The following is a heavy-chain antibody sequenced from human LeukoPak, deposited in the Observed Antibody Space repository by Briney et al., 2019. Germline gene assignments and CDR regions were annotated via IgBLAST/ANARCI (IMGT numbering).Heavy chain of an antibody. CDR1: GFTFSSYG. J-gene: IGHJ4*02. CDR3: AKSRSSLGYCSGGSCPFDY. CDR2: ISYHGSNK. D-gene: IGHD2-15*01. Sequence: GGSLRLSCAASGFTFSSYGVHWVRQAPGKGLEWVAVISYHGSNKYYADSVKGRFTISRDNSKNTLYLQMNSLRAEDTAVYYCAKSRSSLGYCSGGSCPFDYWGRGTLVTVSS. V-gene: IGHV3-30*18.